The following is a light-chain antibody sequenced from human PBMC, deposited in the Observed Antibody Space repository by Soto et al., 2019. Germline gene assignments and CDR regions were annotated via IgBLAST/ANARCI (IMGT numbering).Light chain of an antibody. CDR2: SNN. CDR3: AAWDDSLNGPV. J-gene: IGLJ2*01. V-gene: IGLV1-44*01. Sequence: QLVLTQPPSASGTARQRVTISCSGSSSNIGSNTVNWYQQLPGTAPKLLIYSNNQRPSGVPDRFSGSKSGTSASLAISGLQSEDEADYYCAAWDDSLNGPVFGGGTKLTVL. CDR1: SSNIGSNT.